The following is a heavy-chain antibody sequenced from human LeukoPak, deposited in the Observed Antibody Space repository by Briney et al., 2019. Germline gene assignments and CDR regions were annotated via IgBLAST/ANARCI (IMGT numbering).Heavy chain of an antibody. D-gene: IGHD4-17*01. J-gene: IGHJ3*02. V-gene: IGHV3-23*01. CDR2: ISGSGGST. Sequence: GGSLRLSCAASGFTFSSYAMSWVRQAPGKGLEWVSAISGSGGSTYYADSVKGRFTISRDNSKNTLYLQMNSLRAEDTTVYYCAKSNGDYVWAFDIWGQGTMVTVSS. CDR3: AKSNGDYVWAFDI. CDR1: GFTFSSYA.